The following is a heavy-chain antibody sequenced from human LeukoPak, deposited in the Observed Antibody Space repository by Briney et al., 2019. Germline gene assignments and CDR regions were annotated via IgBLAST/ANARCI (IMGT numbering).Heavy chain of an antibody. CDR1: GFTFSNFG. J-gene: IGHJ4*02. CDR3: AKPTYNGHYDFAN. CDR2: INAGGYTT. Sequence: GGSLRLPCAAPGFTFSNFGMSWVRQAPGKGLEWVSAINAGGYTTSYADSVRGRFTISRDNFQNTLYLQMNTLRAEDSAIYYCAKPTYNGHYDFANWGQGTLVTVSS. D-gene: IGHD1-7*01. V-gene: IGHV3-23*01.